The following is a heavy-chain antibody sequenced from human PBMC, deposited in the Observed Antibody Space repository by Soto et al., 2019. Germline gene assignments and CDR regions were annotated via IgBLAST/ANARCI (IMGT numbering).Heavy chain of an antibody. CDR2: VSGSGDST. D-gene: IGHD2-21*02. Sequence: EVQLLESGGGLAQPGGSLRLSCAASAFTFSSYAMSWVRQAPGKGLEWVSAVSGSGDSTYYADSVKGRFTISRDNYKNPLYLQMHSQRAEDTAVYYCAKGRASDFPGCTQDYWGQGTLVTVSS. V-gene: IGHV3-23*01. CDR1: AFTFSSYA. CDR3: AKGRASDFPGCTQDY. J-gene: IGHJ4*02.